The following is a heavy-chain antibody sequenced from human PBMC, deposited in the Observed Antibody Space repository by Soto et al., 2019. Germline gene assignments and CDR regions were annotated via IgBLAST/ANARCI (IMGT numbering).Heavy chain of an antibody. CDR1: GGSISSSNW. V-gene: IGHV4-4*02. Sequence: SETLSLTCAVSGGSISSSNWWSWVRQPPGKGLEWIGEIYHSGSTNYNPSLKSRVTISVDKSKNQFSLKLSSVTAADTAVYYCAVAARPRYYYYGMDVWGQGTTVTVS. CDR2: IYHSGST. CDR3: AVAARPRYYYYGMDV. D-gene: IGHD6-6*01. J-gene: IGHJ6*02.